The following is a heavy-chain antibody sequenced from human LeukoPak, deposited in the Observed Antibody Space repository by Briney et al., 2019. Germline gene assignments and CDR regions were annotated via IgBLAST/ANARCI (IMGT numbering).Heavy chain of an antibody. D-gene: IGHD4-17*01. CDR3: ASSVTTLTWFDP. V-gene: IGHV1-46*01. CDR2: INPSGGST. CDR1: GYTFTSYY. J-gene: IGHJ5*02. Sequence: GASVKVSCKAPGYTFTSYYMHWVRQAPGQGLEWMGIINPSGGSTSYAQKFQGRVTMTRDTSTSTVYMELSSLRSEDTAVYYCASSVTTLTWFDPWGQGTLVTVSS.